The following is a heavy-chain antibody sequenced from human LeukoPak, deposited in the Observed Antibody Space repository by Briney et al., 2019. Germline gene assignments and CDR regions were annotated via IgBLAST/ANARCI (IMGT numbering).Heavy chain of an antibody. Sequence: GGSLRLSCAASGFTFSSYGMHWVRQAPGKGLEWVAFIRHDGSNKYYADSVKGRFTISRDNSKNTLYLQMNSLRAEDTAVYYCAKDLRPYCSSTSCSEYFQHWGQGTLVTVSS. CDR2: IRHDGSNK. CDR3: AKDLRPYCSSTSCSEYFQH. V-gene: IGHV3-30*02. CDR1: GFTFSSYG. J-gene: IGHJ1*01. D-gene: IGHD2-2*01.